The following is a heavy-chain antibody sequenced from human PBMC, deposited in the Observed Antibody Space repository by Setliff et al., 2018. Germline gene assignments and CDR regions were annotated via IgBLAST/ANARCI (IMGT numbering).Heavy chain of an antibody. J-gene: IGHJ4*02. CDR1: GFAFGDYF. V-gene: IGHV3-11*01. CDR3: VKSDRDSSGWYPDY. Sequence: GGSLRLSCAASGFAFGDYFMSWIREAPGKGLEWISYISSDGITIHYADSVKGRFTVTRDNAKNSLYLQMNSLTTEDTAFYYCVKSDRDSSGWYPDYWGQGTLVTVSS. CDR2: ISSDGITI. D-gene: IGHD6-19*01.